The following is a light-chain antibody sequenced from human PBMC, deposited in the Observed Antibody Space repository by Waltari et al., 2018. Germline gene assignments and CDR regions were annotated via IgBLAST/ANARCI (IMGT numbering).Light chain of an antibody. CDR1: QSITKKF. V-gene: IGKV3-20*01. Sequence: VLTQSPGTPSLSPGERATLSCRASQSITKKFFAWYQQKPGQAPRLLIYGASSRAAGIPDRFSGSGSGTDFTLTISRLEPEDSAVYYCQQYGSSVMYTFGQGTKLEIK. J-gene: IGKJ2*01. CDR3: QQYGSSVMYT. CDR2: GAS.